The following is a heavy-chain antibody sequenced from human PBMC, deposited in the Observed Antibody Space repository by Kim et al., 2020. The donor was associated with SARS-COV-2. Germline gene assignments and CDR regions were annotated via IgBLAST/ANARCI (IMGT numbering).Heavy chain of an antibody. CDR2: IYSDGST. CDR3: SRDTYGMDV. J-gene: IGHJ6*01. Sequence: GGSLRLSCAGSGLTVSINYMSWVRQAPGKGLEWVSMIYSDGSTYYADSVKCRFILSRDKSKNTLYLQMSSLTADDTAVYYCSRDTYGMDVLGQVT. CDR1: GLTVSINY. V-gene: IGHV3-53*01.